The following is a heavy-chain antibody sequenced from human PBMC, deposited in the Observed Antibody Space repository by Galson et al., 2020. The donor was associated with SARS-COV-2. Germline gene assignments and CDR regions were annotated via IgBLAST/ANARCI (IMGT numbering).Heavy chain of an antibody. Sequence: SETLSLTCTLPGGSISSGGYYWSWIRQHPGKGLEWIGYIYYSGSTYYNPSLKSRVTISVDTSKNQFSLKLSSVTAADTAVYYCAGYYGDYSYFDYGGQGTLVTVSS. CDR3: AGYYGDYSYFDY. V-gene: IGHV4-31*03. CDR1: GGSISSGGYY. D-gene: IGHD4-17*01. CDR2: IYYSGST. J-gene: IGHJ4*02.